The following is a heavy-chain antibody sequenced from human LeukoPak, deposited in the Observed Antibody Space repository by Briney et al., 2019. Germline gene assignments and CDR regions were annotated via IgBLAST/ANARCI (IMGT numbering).Heavy chain of an antibody. Sequence: QPGGSLRLSCATSGFTFSNYWMSWLRQAPGKGLVWVSRIKNDGSSATYAESVKGRFTISRDNARNTLYLQMNSLRVDDTAVYYCAKSDWFDPWGRGILVAVSS. CDR2: IKNDGSSA. J-gene: IGHJ5*02. V-gene: IGHV3-74*01. CDR3: AKSDWFDP. CDR1: GFTFSNYW.